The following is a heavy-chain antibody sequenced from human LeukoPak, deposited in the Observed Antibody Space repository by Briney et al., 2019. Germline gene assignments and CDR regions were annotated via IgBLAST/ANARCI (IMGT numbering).Heavy chain of an antibody. CDR3: ARGGASGDVDY. D-gene: IGHD7-27*01. V-gene: IGHV4-59*12. CDR1: GGSISSYY. CDR2: IYYSGST. J-gene: IGHJ4*02. Sequence: PSETLSLTCTVSGGSISSYYWSWIRQPPGKGLEWIGYIYYSGSTNYNPSLKSRVTISVDTSKNQFSLKLSSVTAADTAVYYCARGGASGDVDYWGQGTLVTVSS.